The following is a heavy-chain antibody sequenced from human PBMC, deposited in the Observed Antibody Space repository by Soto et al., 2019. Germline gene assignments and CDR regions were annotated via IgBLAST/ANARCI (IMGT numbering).Heavy chain of an antibody. Sequence: LPATGQGLEWMGWMNPTNGNTGYAQNFQGRVTMTRSTSITTAYMELSSLRSEDTAVYYCAKGPRNWGVDYWGQGTLVTVSS. V-gene: IGHV1-8*01. CDR2: MNPTNGNT. D-gene: IGHD7-27*01. CDR3: AKGPRNWGVDY. J-gene: IGHJ4*02.